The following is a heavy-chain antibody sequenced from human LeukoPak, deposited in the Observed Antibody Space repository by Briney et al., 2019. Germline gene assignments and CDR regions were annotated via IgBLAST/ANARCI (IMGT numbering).Heavy chain of an antibody. D-gene: IGHD2-2*01. CDR1: GFTFSSYS. J-gene: IGHJ6*04. CDR2: ISSSSSYI. V-gene: IGHV3-21*01. CDR3: AREGIVPAARDYYYYYGMDV. Sequence: TGGSLRLSCAASGFTFSSYSMNWVRRAPGKGLERVSSISSSSSYIYYADSVKGRFTISRDNAKNSLYLQMNSLRAEDTAVYYCAREGIVPAARDYYYYYGMDVWGKGTTVTVSS.